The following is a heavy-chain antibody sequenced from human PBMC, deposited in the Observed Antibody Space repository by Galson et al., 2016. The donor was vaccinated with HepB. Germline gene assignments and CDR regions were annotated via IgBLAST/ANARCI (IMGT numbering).Heavy chain of an antibody. V-gene: IGHV3-7*04. CDR1: RLTFSTYW. CDR3: ARDRSPAQANNWYDALDI. CDR2: INQNGGRT. J-gene: IGHJ3*02. D-gene: IGHD2-15*01. Sequence: RLSCAASRLTFSTYWMTWVRQAPGNGLEWVANINQNGGRTNYVDSVKGRSTISRDNAKNSLYLQMNSLRPEDTAIYYCARDRSPAQANNWYDALDIWGQGTLVTVSS.